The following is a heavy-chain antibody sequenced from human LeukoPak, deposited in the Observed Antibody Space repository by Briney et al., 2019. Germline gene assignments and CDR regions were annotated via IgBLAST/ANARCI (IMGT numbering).Heavy chain of an antibody. V-gene: IGHV2-70*04. CDR3: ARISYSSGWYYFDY. Sequence: SGPALVKPTQTLTLTCTFSGFSLSTSGMRVSWIRQPPGKALGWLARIDWVDDKFYSTSLKTRLTISKDTSKNQVVLTMTNMDPVDTATYYCARISYSSGWYYFDYWGQGTLVTVSS. D-gene: IGHD6-19*01. CDR1: GFSLSTSGMR. J-gene: IGHJ4*02. CDR2: IDWVDDK.